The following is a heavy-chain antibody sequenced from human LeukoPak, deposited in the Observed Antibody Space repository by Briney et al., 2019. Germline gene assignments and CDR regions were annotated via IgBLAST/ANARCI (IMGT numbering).Heavy chain of an antibody. V-gene: IGHV4-59*01. CDR1: GGSISSYY. CDR2: IYYSGST. D-gene: IGHD6-19*01. Sequence: SETLSLTCTVSGGSISSYYWSWIRQPPGKGLEWIGYIYYSGSTNYNPSLKSRVTISVDTSKNQFSLKLSSVTAADTAVYYCARLAVAATGAFDIWGQGTIVTVSS. J-gene: IGHJ3*02. CDR3: ARLAVAATGAFDI.